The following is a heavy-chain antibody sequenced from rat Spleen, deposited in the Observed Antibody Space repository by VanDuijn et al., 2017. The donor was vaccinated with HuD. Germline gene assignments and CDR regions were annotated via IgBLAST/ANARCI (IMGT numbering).Heavy chain of an antibody. Sequence: QVQLKESGPGLVQPSRTLSLTCTVSGFSLTSYGVSWVCQPPGKGLEWIAAIWSGGSTYYNSALKSRLSISRDTSKNQVFLKMNSLQSEDTTTYYCAREDWEPYFDYWGQGVMVTVSS. J-gene: IGHJ2*01. CDR3: AREDWEPYFDY. V-gene: IGHV2-4*01. D-gene: IGHD5-1*01. CDR2: IWSGGST. CDR1: GFSLTSYG.